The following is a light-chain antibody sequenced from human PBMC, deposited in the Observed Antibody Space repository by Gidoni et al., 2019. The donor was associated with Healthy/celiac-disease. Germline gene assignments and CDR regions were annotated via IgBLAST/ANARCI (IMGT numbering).Light chain of an antibody. CDR1: QGISRY. Sequence: IQLTQSPSSLSASVGDRVTITCRASQGISRYLAWYQKKPGKATKLLIYAAYTLQSGVPSRFSGSGSGTDFTLTISSLQPEDFATDYCQQINSYPRTFGQGTRLEIK. CDR2: AAY. CDR3: QQINSYPRT. V-gene: IGKV1-9*01. J-gene: IGKJ5*01.